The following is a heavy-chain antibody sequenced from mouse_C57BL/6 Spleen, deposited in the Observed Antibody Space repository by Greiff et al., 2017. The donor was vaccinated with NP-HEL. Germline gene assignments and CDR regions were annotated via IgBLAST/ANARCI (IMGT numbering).Heavy chain of an antibody. V-gene: IGHV2-9-1*01. D-gene: IGHD1-1*01. Sequence: VKLVESGPGLVAPSQSLSITCTVSGFSLTSYAISWVRQPPGKGLEWLGVIWTGGGTNYNSALKSRLSISKDNYKSQVFLKMNSLQTDDTSRYYCDRMGMENDGKLLLRYQAWFAYWGQGTLVTVSA. CDR1: GFSLTSYA. CDR3: DRMGMENDGKLLLRYQAWFAY. CDR2: IWTGGGT. J-gene: IGHJ3*01.